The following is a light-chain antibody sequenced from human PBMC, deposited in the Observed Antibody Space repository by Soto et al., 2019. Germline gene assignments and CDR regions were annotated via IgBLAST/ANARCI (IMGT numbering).Light chain of an antibody. V-gene: IGKV3-11*01. Sequence: ETVLTQSPATLSLSPGERVTLSCRASQSVSSYLAWYQQKPGQAPRLLIYDASNRATGIQARFSGSGSGTDFTLTISSLEPEDFAVYYCQQRTNWPLTFGGGTKVEIK. CDR1: QSVSSY. J-gene: IGKJ4*01. CDR2: DAS. CDR3: QQRTNWPLT.